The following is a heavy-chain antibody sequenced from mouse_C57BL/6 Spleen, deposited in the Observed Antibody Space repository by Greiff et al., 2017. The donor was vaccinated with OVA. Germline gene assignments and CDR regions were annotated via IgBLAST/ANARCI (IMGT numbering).Heavy chain of an antibody. CDR3: AEGTTVKAWFAY. D-gene: IGHD1-1*01. CDR1: GYTFTDYY. V-gene: IGHV1-75*01. Sequence: QVQLKESGPELVKPGASVKISCKASGYTFTDYYINWVKQRPGQGLEWIGWIFPGSGSTYYNEKFKGKATLTVDKSSSTAYMLLSSLTSEDSAVYFCAEGTTVKAWFAYWGQGTLVTVSA. CDR2: IFPGSGST. J-gene: IGHJ3*01.